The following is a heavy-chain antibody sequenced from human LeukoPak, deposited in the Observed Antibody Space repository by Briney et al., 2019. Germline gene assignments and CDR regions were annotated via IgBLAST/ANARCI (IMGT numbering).Heavy chain of an antibody. CDR3: ASYGGSSRYFDY. V-gene: IGHV4-31*03. CDR1: GGSISSGGYY. CDR2: IYYSGTT. D-gene: IGHD4-23*01. Sequence: SQTLSLTCTLSGGSISSGGYYWSWIRQHPGKDLEWIGYIYYSGTTYYNPSLKSRVTISVDTSKNQFSLRLSSVTAADTAVYYCASYGGSSRYFDYWGQGTLVTVSS. J-gene: IGHJ4*02.